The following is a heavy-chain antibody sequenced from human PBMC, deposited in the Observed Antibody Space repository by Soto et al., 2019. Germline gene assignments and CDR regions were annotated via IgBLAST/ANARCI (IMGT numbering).Heavy chain of an antibody. CDR2: ISAYNGNT. Sequence: QVQLVQSGAEVKKPGASVKVSCKASGYTFTSYGISWVRQAPGQGLEWMGWISAYNGNTNYAQKLQGRVTMTTDTSTRTVYMELRSLRSDDTAVYYCARDYRIIAVAGQGGGYWGQGTLVTVSS. CDR3: ARDYRIIAVAGQGGGY. D-gene: IGHD6-19*01. V-gene: IGHV1-18*01. CDR1: GYTFTSYG. J-gene: IGHJ4*02.